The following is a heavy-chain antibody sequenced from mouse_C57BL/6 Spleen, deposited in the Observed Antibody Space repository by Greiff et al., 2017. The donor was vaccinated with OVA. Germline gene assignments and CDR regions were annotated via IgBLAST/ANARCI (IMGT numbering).Heavy chain of an antibody. CDR2: IDPETGGT. J-gene: IGHJ3*01. CDR1: GYTFTDYE. CDR3: TTYYYGSSYAFAY. V-gene: IGHV1-15*01. Sequence: VQRVESGAELVRPGASVTLSCKASGYTFTDYEMHWVKQTPVHGLEWIGAIDPETGGTAYNQKFKGKAILTADKSSSTAYMELRSLTSEDSAVYYCTTYYYGSSYAFAYWGQGTLVTVSA. D-gene: IGHD1-1*01.